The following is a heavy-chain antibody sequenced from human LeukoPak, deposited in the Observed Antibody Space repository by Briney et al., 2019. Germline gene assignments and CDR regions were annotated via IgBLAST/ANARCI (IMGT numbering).Heavy chain of an antibody. J-gene: IGHJ6*02. V-gene: IGHV1-2*02. CDR1: GYTFTGYY. CDR2: INPNSGGT. CDR3: ARDFTEILLFPLYGMDV. D-gene: IGHD3-10*01. Sequence: ASVKVSCKASGYTFTGYYMHCVRQAPGQGLEWMGWINPNSGGTNYAQKFQGRVTMTRDTSISTAYMELSRLRSDDTAVYYCARDFTEILLFPLYGMDVWGQGTTVTVSS.